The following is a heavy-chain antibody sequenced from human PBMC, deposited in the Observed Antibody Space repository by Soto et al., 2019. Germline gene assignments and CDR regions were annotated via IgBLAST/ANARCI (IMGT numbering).Heavy chain of an antibody. Sequence: GGSLRLSCAASGFTFSSYGMHWVRQAPGKGLEWVAVISYDGSNKYYADSVKGRFTIPRDNSKNTLYLQMNSLRAEDTAVYYCAKDEVDIVVVPAAQPYGMDVWGQGTTVTVSS. J-gene: IGHJ6*02. V-gene: IGHV3-30*18. CDR2: ISYDGSNK. CDR3: AKDEVDIVVVPAAQPYGMDV. CDR1: GFTFSSYG. D-gene: IGHD2-2*01.